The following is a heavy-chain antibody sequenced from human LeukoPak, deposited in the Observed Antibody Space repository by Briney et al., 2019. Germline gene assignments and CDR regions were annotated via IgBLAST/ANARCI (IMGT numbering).Heavy chain of an antibody. D-gene: IGHD6-25*01. CDR2: IGAGGTFT. Sequence: GGSLRLSCTASGFTFSSYAMNWVRQAPGKGLEWVSGIGAGGTFTYYADSVKGRFTISRDNSRNTLYLQMNSLRADDTAVYYCASGNSHAFDIWGQGTMVTVSS. CDR3: ASGNSHAFDI. J-gene: IGHJ3*02. CDR1: GFTFSSYA. V-gene: IGHV3-23*01.